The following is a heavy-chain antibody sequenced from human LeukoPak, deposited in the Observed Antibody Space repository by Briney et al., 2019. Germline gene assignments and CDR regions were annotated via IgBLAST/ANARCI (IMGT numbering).Heavy chain of an antibody. CDR2: VHYLGYDK. CDR1: GFTFSNAW. Sequence: GGSLRLSCAASGFTFSNAWMSWVRQAPGKGLEWVAFVHYLGYDKYYADSVKGRFTISRDDAKNTLYLQMNSLRAEDTAVYYCVAATPHLDYWGQGTLVTVSS. V-gene: IGHV3-30*02. J-gene: IGHJ4*02. D-gene: IGHD6-13*01. CDR3: VAATPHLDY.